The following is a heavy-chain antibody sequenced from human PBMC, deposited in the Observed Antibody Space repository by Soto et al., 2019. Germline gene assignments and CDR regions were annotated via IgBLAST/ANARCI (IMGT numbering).Heavy chain of an antibody. D-gene: IGHD6-19*01. CDR3: ARDQGRGQWLVRGDS. CDR2: ISSSSSYI. J-gene: IGHJ4*02. V-gene: IGHV3-21*01. CDR1: GFTFSSYA. Sequence: GGSLRLSCAASGFTFSSYAMSWVRQAPGKGLEWVSSISSSSSYIYYADSVKGRFTISRDNAKNSLYLQMNSLRAEDTAVYYCARDQGRGQWLVRGDSWGQGTLVTVSS.